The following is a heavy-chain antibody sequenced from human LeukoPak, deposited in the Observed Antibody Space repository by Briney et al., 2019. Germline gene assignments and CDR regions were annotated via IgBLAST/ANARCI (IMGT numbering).Heavy chain of an antibody. CDR3: ARPIAVAGIDY. CDR1: GFTVSSYS. J-gene: IGHJ4*02. Sequence: GGSLRLSCTVSGFTVSSYSMNWVRQAPGKGLEWVSSISSSSSYIYYADSVKGRFTISRDNAKNSLYLQMNSLRAEDTAVYYCARPIAVAGIDYWGQGTLVTVSS. CDR2: ISSSSSYI. V-gene: IGHV3-21*01. D-gene: IGHD6-19*01.